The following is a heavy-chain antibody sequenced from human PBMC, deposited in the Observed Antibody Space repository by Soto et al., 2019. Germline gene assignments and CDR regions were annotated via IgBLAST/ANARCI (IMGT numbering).Heavy chain of an antibody. Sequence: EVQLLESGGGLVQPGGSLRLSCAASGFTFSSYAMSWVRQAPGKGLEWVSAISGSGGSTYYADSVKGRFTISRDNSKNTLYLQMNSLRAEDTAVYYCAKEIPLYCSGGSCYSHLGQGTLVTVSS. CDR1: GFTFSSYA. J-gene: IGHJ4*02. CDR3: AKEIPLYCSGGSCYSH. CDR2: ISGSGGST. V-gene: IGHV3-23*01. D-gene: IGHD2-15*01.